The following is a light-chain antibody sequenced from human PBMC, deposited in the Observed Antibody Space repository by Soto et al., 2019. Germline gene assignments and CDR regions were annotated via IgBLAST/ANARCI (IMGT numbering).Light chain of an antibody. CDR2: VAS. V-gene: IGKV3-20*01. J-gene: IGKJ1*01. Sequence: EIVFAHSPGTLTFSPGERATLSRRTSQSVSSHYLAWYQLKPGQAPRLLIYVASSRATGIPDRFSGSGSGTDFTLTISRLDPEDFAVYFCQHYGSSPRTFGQGTMVDIK. CDR1: QSVSSHY. CDR3: QHYGSSPRT.